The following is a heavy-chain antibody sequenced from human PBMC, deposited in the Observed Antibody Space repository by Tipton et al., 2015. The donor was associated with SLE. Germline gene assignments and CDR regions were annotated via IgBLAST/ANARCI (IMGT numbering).Heavy chain of an antibody. V-gene: IGHV1-46*01. J-gene: IGHJ6*03. CDR2: INPSGGST. D-gene: IGHD6-13*01. CDR1: GYTFTSYY. Sequence: QSGAEVKKPGASVKVSCKASGYTFTSYYMHWVRQAPGQGLEWMGIINPSGGSTSYAQKFQGRVTMTRDTSTSTVYMELSSLRSEDTAVYYCARAAGTKDYYYYYMDVWGKGITVTVSS. CDR3: ARAAGTKDYYYYYMDV.